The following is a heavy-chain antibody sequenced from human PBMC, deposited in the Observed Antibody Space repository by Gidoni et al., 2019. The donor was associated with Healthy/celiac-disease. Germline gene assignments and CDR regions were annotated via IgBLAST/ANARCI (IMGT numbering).Heavy chain of an antibody. Sequence: EVQLVESGGGLVQPGGSLRLPVAAAGFTFSSYWMGWVRQAPGKGLEWVANIKQDGSEKYYVDSVKGRFTISRDNAKNSLYLQMNSLRAEDTAVYYCARDVLHPYGYFEDWGQGTLVTVSS. CDR2: IKQDGSEK. D-gene: IGHD5-18*01. V-gene: IGHV3-7*01. J-gene: IGHJ4*02. CDR3: ARDVLHPYGYFED. CDR1: GFTFSSYW.